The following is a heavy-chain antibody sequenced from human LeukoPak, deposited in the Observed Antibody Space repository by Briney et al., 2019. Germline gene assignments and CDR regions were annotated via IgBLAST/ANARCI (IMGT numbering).Heavy chain of an antibody. D-gene: IGHD3-16*01. CDR2: ISWNSGSI. Sequence: GRSLRLSCAASGFTFDDYVMHWVRQAPGKGLEWVSGISWNSGSIGYADSVKGRFTISRDNAKNSLYLQMNSLRAEDTALYYCAKDHTYDYYYGMDVWGQGTTVTVSS. CDR1: GFTFDDYV. V-gene: IGHV3-9*01. CDR3: AKDHTYDYYYGMDV. J-gene: IGHJ6*02.